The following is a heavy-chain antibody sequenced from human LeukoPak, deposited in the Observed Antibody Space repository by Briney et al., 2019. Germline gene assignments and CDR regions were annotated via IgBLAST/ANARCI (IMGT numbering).Heavy chain of an antibody. CDR1: GGSISSYY. Sequence: SETLSLTCTVSGGSISSYYWSWIRQPPGKGLEWIGYIYTSGSTNYNPSLKSRVTISVDTSKNQFSLKLSSVTAADTAVYYCVRRDYYYYYMDVWGKGTTVTVSS. V-gene: IGHV4-4*09. CDR3: VRRDYYYYYMDV. J-gene: IGHJ6*03. CDR2: IYTSGST.